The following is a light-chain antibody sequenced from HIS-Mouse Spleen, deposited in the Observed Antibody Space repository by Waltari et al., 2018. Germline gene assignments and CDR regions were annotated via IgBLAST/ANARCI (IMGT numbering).Light chain of an antibody. CDR1: QGISSY. CDR2: AAS. CDR3: QQLNSYPWT. J-gene: IGKJ1*01. V-gene: IGKV1-9*01. Sequence: DIQLTQSPSFLSASVGDRHTIHCRASQGISSYLAWYQQKPGKAPKLLIYAASTLQSGVPSRFSGSGSGTEFTLTISSLQPEDFATYYCQQLNSYPWTFGQGTKVEIK.